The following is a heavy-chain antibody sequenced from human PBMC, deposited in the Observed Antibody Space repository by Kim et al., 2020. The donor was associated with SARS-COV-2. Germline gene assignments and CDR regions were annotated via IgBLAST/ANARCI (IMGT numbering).Heavy chain of an antibody. V-gene: IGHV3-21*01. CDR3: ARSAMVQGVIIAYFDY. Sequence: GGSLRLSGAASGFTFSSYSMSWVRQAPGKGLEWVSSISSSSSYIYYADSVKGRFTISRDNAKNSLYLQINSLRAEDTAVYYCARSAMVQGVIIAYFDYWG. CDR1: GFTFSSYS. J-gene: IGHJ4*01. D-gene: IGHD3-10*01. CDR2: ISSSSSYI.